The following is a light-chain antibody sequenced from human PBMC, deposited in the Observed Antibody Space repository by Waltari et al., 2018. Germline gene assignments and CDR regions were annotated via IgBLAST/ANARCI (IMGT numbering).Light chain of an antibody. V-gene: IGLV1-40*01. CDR3: QSYDGSLSGSRV. J-gene: IGLJ3*02. CDR2: GNT. Sequence: QSVLTQPPSVSGAPGQMVTISCTGSSSNIGAGFDVHWYQQLPRTAPKLLIYGNTIRPSGVPDLFSGSKSGTSASLAITGLQAEDEADYYCQSYDGSLSGSRVFGGGTKVTVL. CDR1: SSNIGAGFD.